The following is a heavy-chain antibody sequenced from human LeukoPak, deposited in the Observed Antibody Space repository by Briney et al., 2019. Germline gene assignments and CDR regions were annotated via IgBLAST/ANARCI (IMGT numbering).Heavy chain of an antibody. CDR1: GGSISSGSYY. V-gene: IGHV4-61*02. D-gene: IGHD6-13*01. J-gene: IGHJ4*02. Sequence: SETLSLTCTVSGGSISSGSYYWSWIRQPAGKGLEWIGRIYTSGSTNYNPSLKSRVTISVDTSKNQFSLKLSSVTAADTAVYYCAGGKIAAAEYYFDYWGQGTLVTVSS. CDR3: AGGKIAAAEYYFDY. CDR2: IYTSGST.